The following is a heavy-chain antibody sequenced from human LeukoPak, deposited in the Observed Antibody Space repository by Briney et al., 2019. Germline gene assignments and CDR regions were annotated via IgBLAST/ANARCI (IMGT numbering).Heavy chain of an antibody. D-gene: IGHD3-10*01. Sequence: ASVKVSCKASGYTFTGYYMHWVRQAPGQGLEWMGWINPNSGGTNYAQKFQGRVTMTRDTSISTAYMELSRLRSDYTAVYYCARDRGFGELLVDYWGQGTLVTVSS. CDR1: GYTFTGYY. CDR2: INPNSGGT. CDR3: ARDRGFGELLVDY. J-gene: IGHJ4*02. V-gene: IGHV1-2*02.